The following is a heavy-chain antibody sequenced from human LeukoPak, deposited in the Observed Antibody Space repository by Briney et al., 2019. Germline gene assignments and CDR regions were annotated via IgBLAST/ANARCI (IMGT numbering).Heavy chain of an antibody. J-gene: IGHJ4*02. Sequence: PGGSLRLSCAASGFSFSTYAVHWVRQAPGKGLEWVALISYDGSNKYYADSVKGRFTISRDNSKNTLYLQMNSLRAEDTAVYYCAKDGSSSWYGRFYWGQGTLVTVSS. V-gene: IGHV3-30*04. CDR3: AKDGSSSWYGRFY. CDR2: ISYDGSNK. D-gene: IGHD6-13*01. CDR1: GFSFSTYA.